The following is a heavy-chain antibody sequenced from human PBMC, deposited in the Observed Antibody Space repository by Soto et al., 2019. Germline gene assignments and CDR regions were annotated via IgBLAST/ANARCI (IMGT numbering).Heavy chain of an antibody. J-gene: IGHJ4*02. CDR3: ARHVVVVPAADY. Sequence: GESLKISCNGSGYSFTSYWSSWVRQMPGKGLEWMGRIDPSDSYTNYSPSFQGHVTISADKSISTAYLQWSSLKASDTAMYYCARHVVVVPAADYWGQGTLVTVSS. CDR1: GYSFTSYW. D-gene: IGHD2-2*01. V-gene: IGHV5-10-1*01. CDR2: IDPSDSYT.